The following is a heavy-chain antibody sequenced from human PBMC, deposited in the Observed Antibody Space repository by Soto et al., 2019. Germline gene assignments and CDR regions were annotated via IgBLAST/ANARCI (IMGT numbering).Heavy chain of an antibody. CDR3: TQRTSIGGNSWLPGY. CDR2: SYWDDDK. V-gene: IGHV2-5*02. J-gene: IGHJ4*02. Sequence: QITLKESGPTLVKPTQTLTLTCTFSGFSLSTSGVGVGWIRQPPGKALEWLALSYWDDDKRYSPSLKSRLTSTKDTSKNQVVLTMTNMDPVDTATYYCTQRTSIGGNSWLPGYWGQGTLVTVSS. D-gene: IGHD6-13*01. CDR1: GFSLSTSGVG.